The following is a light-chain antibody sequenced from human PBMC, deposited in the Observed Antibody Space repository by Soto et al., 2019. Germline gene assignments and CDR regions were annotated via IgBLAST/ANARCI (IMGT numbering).Light chain of an antibody. CDR2: EVS. Sequence: QSALTQPASVSVSPGQSITSSCTGTSSDVGGYNYVSWSQQHPGKAPKLLISEVSNRPSGVSNRFSGSKSGNTASLTISGLQADDEADYYCSSYTASSTLLFGTGTKVTVL. V-gene: IGLV2-14*03. CDR3: SSYTASSTLL. CDR1: SSDVGGYNY. J-gene: IGLJ1*01.